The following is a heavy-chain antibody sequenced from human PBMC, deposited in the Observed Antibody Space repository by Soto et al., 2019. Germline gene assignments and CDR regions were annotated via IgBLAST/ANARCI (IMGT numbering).Heavy chain of an antibody. J-gene: IGHJ6*02. CDR1: GFTFSSYA. D-gene: IGHD3-22*01. CDR2: ISYDGSNK. CDR3: ARDRPYYYDSSGYYGDYYYGMDV. V-gene: IGHV3-30-3*01. Sequence: SLRLSCAASGFTFSSYAMHWVRQAPGKGLEWVAVISYDGSNKYYADSVKGRFTISRDNSKNTLYLQMNSLRAEDTAVYYCARDRPYYYDSSGYYGDYYYGMDVWGQGTTVTVSS.